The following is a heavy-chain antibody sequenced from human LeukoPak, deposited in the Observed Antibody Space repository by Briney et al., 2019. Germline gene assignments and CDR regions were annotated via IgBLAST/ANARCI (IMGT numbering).Heavy chain of an antibody. CDR2: ISSDGSMI. V-gene: IGHV3-48*04. CDR1: GFTFSGSG. Sequence: GGSLRLSCAASGFTFSGSGMHWVRQAPGKGLEWISCISSDGSMIGYADSVKGRFTISRDNTKNSVYLQMNSLRAEDTAVYYCTSASYFTWGQGTLVTVSS. CDR3: TSASYFT. D-gene: IGHD1-26*01. J-gene: IGHJ4*02.